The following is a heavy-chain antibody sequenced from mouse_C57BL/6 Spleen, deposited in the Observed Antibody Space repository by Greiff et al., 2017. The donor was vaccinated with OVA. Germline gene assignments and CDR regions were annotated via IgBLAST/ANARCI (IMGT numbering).Heavy chain of an antibody. CDR3: ARLDYEGY. D-gene: IGHD1-1*01. CDR1: GYTFTDYY. V-gene: IGHV1-26*01. J-gene: IGHJ2*01. CDR2: INPNNGGT. Sequence: VQLQQSGPELVKPGASVKISCKASGYTFTDYYMNWVKQSHGKSLEWIGDINPNNGGTSYNQKFKGKATLTVDKSSSTAYMELRSLTSEDSAVYYCARLDYEGYWGQGTTLTVSS.